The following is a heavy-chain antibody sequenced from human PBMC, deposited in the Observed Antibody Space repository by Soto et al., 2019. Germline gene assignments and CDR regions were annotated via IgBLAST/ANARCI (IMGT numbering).Heavy chain of an antibody. V-gene: IGHV4-59*01. CDR2: IYYSGST. CDR3: ARGEMGIVVVHAAPKVYYYYGMDV. Sequence: SDTLSLTCTVTCGSISSYYWRWIRQPLGKGLEWIGYIYYSGSTNYNPSLKSRVTISVDTSKNQCSLKLSSVTAADTAVYYCARGEMGIVVVHAAPKVYYYYGMDVWGQGTTVTVSS. D-gene: IGHD2-2*03. J-gene: IGHJ6*02. CDR1: CGSISSYY.